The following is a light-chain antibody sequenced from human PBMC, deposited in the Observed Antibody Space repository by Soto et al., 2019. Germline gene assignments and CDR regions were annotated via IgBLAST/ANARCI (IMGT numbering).Light chain of an antibody. J-gene: IGLJ1*01. CDR2: EVV. Sequence: QSVLTQPPSASGSPGQSVTISCTGTKNDIGVYDFVSWYQHHPGKAPRLIIYEVVQRPSGVPDRFSGSKSGNTASLTVSGLQAEDEAGYYCSSYAGSSNVFGTGTKVTVL. V-gene: IGLV2-8*01. CDR1: KNDIGVYDF. CDR3: SSYAGSSNV.